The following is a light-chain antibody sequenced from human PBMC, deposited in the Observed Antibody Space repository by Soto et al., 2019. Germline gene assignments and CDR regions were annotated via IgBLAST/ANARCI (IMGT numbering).Light chain of an antibody. CDR3: QQYGSSPPWT. CDR2: GAS. J-gene: IGKJ1*01. Sequence: EIVLTQSPGTLSLSPGERATLSCRASQSVSSSYLAWYQQKPGQAPRLLIYGASSRATGIPDRFSGSGSGTDFPLTISRLEPEDFALYSCQQYGSSPPWTFVQATKVEIK. V-gene: IGKV3-20*01. CDR1: QSVSSSY.